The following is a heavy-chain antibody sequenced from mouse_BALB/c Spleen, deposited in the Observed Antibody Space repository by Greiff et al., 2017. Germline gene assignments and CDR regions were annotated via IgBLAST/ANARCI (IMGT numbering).Heavy chain of an antibody. D-gene: IGHD1-1*01. Sequence: EVHLVESGGGLVKPGGSLKLSCAASGFTFSSYAMSWVRQTPEKRLEWVASISSGGSTYYPDSVKGRFTISRDNARNILYLQMSSLRSEDTAMYYCARGTTGWAMDYWGQGTSVTVSS. V-gene: IGHV5-6-5*01. CDR2: ISSGGST. J-gene: IGHJ4*01. CDR1: GFTFSSYA. CDR3: ARGTTGWAMDY.